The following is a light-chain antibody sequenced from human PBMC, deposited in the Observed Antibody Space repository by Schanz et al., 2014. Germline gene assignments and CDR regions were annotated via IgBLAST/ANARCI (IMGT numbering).Light chain of an antibody. J-gene: IGKJ1*01. CDR3: LQHNSYPRT. CDR2: NAA. V-gene: IGKV3-20*01. CDR1: QSVTSTY. Sequence: EIVLTQSPGTLSLSPGEGATLSCRASQSVTSTYLAWYQQKPGQAPRLLIYNAASRASGIPDRFSGSGSGTEFTLTISSLQPEDFATYYCLQHNSYPRTFGQGTKVEIK.